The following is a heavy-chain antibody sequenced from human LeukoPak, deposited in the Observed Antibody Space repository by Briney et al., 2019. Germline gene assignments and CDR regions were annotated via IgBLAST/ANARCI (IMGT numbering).Heavy chain of an antibody. Sequence: PGGSLRLSCASSGFTFSSYAMSWVRQAPGEGLEWVSTIGGTGVRTYYADSVKGRFTISRDNSKNTLYLQINSLRAEDTAVYFCAKDRLGGPYFFHYWGQGTLVTVSS. CDR2: IGGTGVRT. CDR1: GFTFSSYA. D-gene: IGHD3-16*01. CDR3: AKDRLGGPYFFHY. J-gene: IGHJ4*02. V-gene: IGHV3-23*01.